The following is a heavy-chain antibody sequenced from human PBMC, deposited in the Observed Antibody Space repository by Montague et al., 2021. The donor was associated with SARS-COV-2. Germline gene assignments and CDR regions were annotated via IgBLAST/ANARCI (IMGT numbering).Heavy chain of an antibody. CDR3: ARHSGGSEVAGLDY. D-gene: IGHD6-19*01. CDR2: FYFGANY. CDR1: GNSLSNSSYF. J-gene: IGHJ4*02. V-gene: IGHV4-39*01. Sequence: SETLSLTCSVSGNSLSNSSYFWVWNRPPPRQGWMWFVCFYFGANYLYYLSLQGRVTLSVATTKNQFSLQLISVTASATAVYYCARHSGGSEVAGLDYWGQGTLVTVSS.